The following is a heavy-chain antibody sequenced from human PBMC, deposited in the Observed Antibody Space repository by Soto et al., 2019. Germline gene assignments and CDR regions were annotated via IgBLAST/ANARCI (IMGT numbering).Heavy chain of an antibody. CDR1: GFTISSYA. J-gene: IGHJ4*02. CDR2: TWYDGSNE. V-gene: IGHV3-33*06. CDR3: AKDRQSGYSSSWYFDY. Sequence: PGGSLRLSCAASGFTISSYAMHWVRQAPGKGLEWVAVTWYDGSNEYYADSVKGRFTISRDNSKNTLYLQMNSLRAEDTAVYYCAKDRQSGYSSSWYFDYWGQGTLVTVSS. D-gene: IGHD6-13*01.